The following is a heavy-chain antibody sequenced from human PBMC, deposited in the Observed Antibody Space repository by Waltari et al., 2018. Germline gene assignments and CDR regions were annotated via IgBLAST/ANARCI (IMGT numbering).Heavy chain of an antibody. Sequence: CKASGYTFTSYGISWVRQAPGQGLEWMGWISAYNGNTNYAQKLQGRVTMTTDTSTSTAYMELRSLRSDDTAVYYCARDRGWGRSWYWFDPWGQGTLVTVSS. CDR3: ARDRGWGRSWYWFDP. CDR2: ISAYNGNT. D-gene: IGHD6-13*01. J-gene: IGHJ5*02. V-gene: IGHV1-18*01. CDR1: GYTFTSYG.